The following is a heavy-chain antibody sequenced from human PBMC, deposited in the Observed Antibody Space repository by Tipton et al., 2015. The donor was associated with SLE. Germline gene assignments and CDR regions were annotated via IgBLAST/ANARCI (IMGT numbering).Heavy chain of an antibody. Sequence: SLRLSCAASGFTFSNAWMSWVRQAPGKGLEWVGRIHSETEGGTTLYSAPVKGRFTISRDDSKNTPYLQMNSLKTEDTAVDYCTSQYFFDCWGQGTLVTVAS. V-gene: IGHV3-15*01. CDR1: GFTFSNAW. CDR2: IHSETEGGTT. J-gene: IGHJ4*02. CDR3: TSQYFFDC.